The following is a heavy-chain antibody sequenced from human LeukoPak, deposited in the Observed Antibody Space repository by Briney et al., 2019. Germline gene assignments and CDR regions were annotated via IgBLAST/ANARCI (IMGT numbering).Heavy chain of an antibody. D-gene: IGHD2-15*01. J-gene: IGHJ4*02. CDR1: GYSFTSHW. CDR3: ARRYCSGGTCYYFDP. Sequence: GESLKISCKGSGYSFTSHWLGWVRQMPGKGLEWIGIIYPGGSNTIYSPSFQGQVTISDDKSISTAYLQWSSLKASDTAMYFCARRYCSGGTCYYFDPWGQGTLVTVSS. V-gene: IGHV5-51*01. CDR2: IYPGGSNT.